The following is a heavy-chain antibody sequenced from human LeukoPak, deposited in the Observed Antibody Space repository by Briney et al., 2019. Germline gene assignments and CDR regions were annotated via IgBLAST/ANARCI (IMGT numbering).Heavy chain of an antibody. D-gene: IGHD2-2*01. CDR2: INHSGST. J-gene: IGHJ4*02. Sequence: SETLSLTCAVYGGSFSGYYWSWIRQPPGKGLEWIGEINHSGSTNCNPSLKSRVTISVDTSKNQFSLKLSSVTAADTAVYYCARKEDCSSTSCSYYFDYWGQGTLVTVSS. CDR1: GGSFSGYY. CDR3: ARKEDCSSTSCSYYFDY. V-gene: IGHV4-34*01.